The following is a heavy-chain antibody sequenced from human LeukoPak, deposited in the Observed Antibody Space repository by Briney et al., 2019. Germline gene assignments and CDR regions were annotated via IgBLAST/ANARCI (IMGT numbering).Heavy chain of an antibody. Sequence: PSETLSLTCTVSGGSISSYHWSWIRQPPGKGLEWIGYIYYSGSTTYNPSLKSRVSISVDTSKNQFSLRLSSVTAADTAVYYCARDKAGYNDYWGQGTLVTVSS. D-gene: IGHD5-24*01. J-gene: IGHJ4*02. V-gene: IGHV4-59*01. CDR2: IYYSGST. CDR1: GGSISSYH. CDR3: ARDKAGYNDY.